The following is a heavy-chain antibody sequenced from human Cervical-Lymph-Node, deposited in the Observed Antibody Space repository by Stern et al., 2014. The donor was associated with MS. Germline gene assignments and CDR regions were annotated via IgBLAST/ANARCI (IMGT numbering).Heavy chain of an antibody. J-gene: IGHJ4*02. Sequence: VQLVESGGGLVQPGRSLRLSCAASGFTFDDYAMHWVRQVPGTGLEWVSGISWNSVTKGYADSVKGRFTISRDNAKNSGFLQLDSLRVEDTALYYCARGTTVFLYSFDLWGQGTLVTVSS. CDR2: ISWNSVTK. V-gene: IGHV3-9*01. D-gene: IGHD4-11*01. CDR1: GFTFDDYA. CDR3: ARGTTVFLYSFDL.